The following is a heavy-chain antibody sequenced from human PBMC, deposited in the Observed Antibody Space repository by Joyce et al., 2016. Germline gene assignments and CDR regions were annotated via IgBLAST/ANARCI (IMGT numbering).Heavy chain of an antibody. Sequence: EVQLVQSGAEVKKPGESLKISCKGSGYIFGTYWIAWVRQMPGKGLEWMGIIYPGDSDARYRPAFQGQVTISVDKSTSTAYLQWSSLKASDTAMYYCARKYHDNSGYYPWYFDYWGQGTLVTVSS. V-gene: IGHV5-51*01. J-gene: IGHJ4*02. CDR3: ARKYHDNSGYYPWYFDY. CDR2: IYPGDSDA. CDR1: GYIFGTYW. D-gene: IGHD3-22*01.